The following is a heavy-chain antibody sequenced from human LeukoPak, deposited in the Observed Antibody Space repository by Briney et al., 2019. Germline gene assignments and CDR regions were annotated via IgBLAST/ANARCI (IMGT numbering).Heavy chain of an antibody. Sequence: SETLSLTCTVSGGSISSSSYYWGWIRQPPGKGLEWIGSIYHSGSTYYNPSLKSRVTISVDTSKNQFSLKLSSVTAADTAVYYCARDSTVTFPFFYYFDYWGQGTLVTVSS. V-gene: IGHV4-39*07. D-gene: IGHD4-17*01. CDR2: IYHSGST. CDR3: ARDSTVTFPFFYYFDY. CDR1: GGSISSSSYY. J-gene: IGHJ4*02.